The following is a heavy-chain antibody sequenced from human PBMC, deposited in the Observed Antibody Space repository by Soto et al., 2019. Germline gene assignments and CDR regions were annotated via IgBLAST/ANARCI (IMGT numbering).Heavy chain of an antibody. CDR2: IYYSGST. V-gene: IGHV4-59*01. CDR3: ARAHFWSGYYTGGWFDP. D-gene: IGHD3-3*02. Sequence: LETLSLTCTVAGGSSSSYYGSWIRQPPGKGLEWIGYIYYSGSTNYNPSLKSRVTISVDTSKNQFSLKLSSVTAADTAVYYCARAHFWSGYYTGGWFDPWGQGTLVTVSS. CDR1: GGSSSSYY. J-gene: IGHJ5*02.